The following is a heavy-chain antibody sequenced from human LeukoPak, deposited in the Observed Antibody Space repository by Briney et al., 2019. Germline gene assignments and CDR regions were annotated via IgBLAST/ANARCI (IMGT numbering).Heavy chain of an antibody. CDR2: IISSSSHI. D-gene: IGHD6-13*01. V-gene: IGHV3-11*01. CDR3: ARYLSSRWYYFDS. J-gene: IGHJ4*02. Sequence: GGSLRLSCAASGFTFSDYHMSWIRQAPGKGLEWVSYIISSSSHIYYADSVKGRFTTSRDNAKNSLYLEMNSLRAEDTAVYYCARYLSSRWYYFDSWGQGTLVTVSS. CDR1: GFTFSDYH.